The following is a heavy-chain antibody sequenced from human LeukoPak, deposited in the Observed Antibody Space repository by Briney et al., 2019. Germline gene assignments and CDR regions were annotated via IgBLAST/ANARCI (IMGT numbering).Heavy chain of an antibody. V-gene: IGHV4-34*01. D-gene: IGHD6-6*01. J-gene: IGHJ5*02. Sequence: GSLRLSCAASGFTVSSNYMSWVRQAPGEGLEWIGEINHSGSTNHNPSLKSRVTISVDTSKNQFSLKLSSVTAADTAVYYCARAGGIAARRPNWFDPWGQGTLVTVSS. CDR1: GFTVSSNY. CDR2: INHSGST. CDR3: ARAGGIAARRPNWFDP.